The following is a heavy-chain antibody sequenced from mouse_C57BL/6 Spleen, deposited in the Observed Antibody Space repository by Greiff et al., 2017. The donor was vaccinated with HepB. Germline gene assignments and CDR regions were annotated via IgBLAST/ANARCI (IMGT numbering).Heavy chain of an antibody. D-gene: IGHD1-1*01. CDR1: GYSITSGYD. J-gene: IGHJ1*03. CDR3: ARDTTVVGYFDV. V-gene: IGHV3-1*01. Sequence: DVQLQESGPGMVKPSQSLSLTCTVTGYSITSGYDWHWIRHFPGNKLEWMGYISYSGSTKYNPSLKSRISITHDTSKNHFFLKLNSVTTEDTATYYCARDTTVVGYFDVWGTGTTVTVSS. CDR2: ISYSGST.